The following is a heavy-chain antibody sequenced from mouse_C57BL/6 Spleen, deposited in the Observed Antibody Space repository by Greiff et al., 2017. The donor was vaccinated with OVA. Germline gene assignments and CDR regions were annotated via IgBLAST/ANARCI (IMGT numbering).Heavy chain of an antibody. CDR3: ARIYGSSSYYAMDY. J-gene: IGHJ4*01. D-gene: IGHD1-1*01. CDR2: IDPSDSET. V-gene: IGHV1-52*01. Sequence: QVQLRQSGAELVRPGSSVKLSCKASGYTFTSYWMHWVKQRPIQGLEWIGNIDPSDSETHYNQKFKDKATLTVDKSSSTAYMQLSSLTSEDSAVYYCARIYGSSSYYAMDYWGQGTSVTVSS. CDR1: GYTFTSYW.